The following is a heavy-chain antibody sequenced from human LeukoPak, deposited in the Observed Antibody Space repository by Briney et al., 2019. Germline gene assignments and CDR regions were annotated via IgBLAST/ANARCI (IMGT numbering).Heavy chain of an antibody. CDR1: GGSFSAYY. Sequence: SETLSLTCAVYGGSFSAYYWSWIRQPPGKGLEWIGEINHSGSTNSNPSLKSRVTISVDTSKNQFSLKLSSVTAADTAVYYCARDNRRYDYVWGSYYMDVWGKGTTVTVSS. D-gene: IGHD3-16*01. J-gene: IGHJ6*03. CDR3: ARDNRRYDYVWGSYYMDV. V-gene: IGHV4-34*01. CDR2: INHSGST.